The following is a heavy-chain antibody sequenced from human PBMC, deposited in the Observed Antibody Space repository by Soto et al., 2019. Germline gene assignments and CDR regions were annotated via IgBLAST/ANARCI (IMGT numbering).Heavy chain of an antibody. CDR2: ISYDGSNK. CDR1: GFTFSSYG. CDR3: ARAGSCYSCYYYYYGMDV. D-gene: IGHD2-15*01. V-gene: IGHV3-30*03. Sequence: PGGSLRLSCAASGFTFSSYGMHWVRQAPGKXLEWVAVISYDGSNKYYADSVKGRFTISRDNSKNTLYLQMNSLRAEDTAVYYCARAGSCYSCYYYYYGMDVWGQVTTVTVSS. J-gene: IGHJ6*01.